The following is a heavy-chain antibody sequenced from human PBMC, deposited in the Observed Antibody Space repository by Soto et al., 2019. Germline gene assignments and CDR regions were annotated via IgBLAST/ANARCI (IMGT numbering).Heavy chain of an antibody. CDR3: ARASIVVVVAAVDY. D-gene: IGHD2-15*01. V-gene: IGHV3-33*01. CDR1: GFTFSGSG. Sequence: QVQLMESGGGVVQLGRSLRLSCAASGFTFSGSGMHWVRQAPGKGLEWVAVIWNDGSKKYYADSVKGRFTISRDNSKNTLFLQMNSLRVEDTAVYYCARASIVVVVAAVDYWGQGTLVTVSS. J-gene: IGHJ4*02. CDR2: IWNDGSKK.